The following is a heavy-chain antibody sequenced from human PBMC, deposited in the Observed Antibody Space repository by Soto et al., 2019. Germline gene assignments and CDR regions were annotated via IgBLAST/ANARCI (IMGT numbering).Heavy chain of an antibody. D-gene: IGHD6-6*01. CDR2: IYYSGST. J-gene: IGHJ4*02. V-gene: IGHV4-31*03. CDR3: GYSSSDYYFDY. CDR1: GGSISSGGYY. Sequence: SETLSLTCTVSGGSISSGGYYWSWIRQHPGKGLEWIGYIYYSGSTYYNPSLKSRVTISVDTSKNQFSLKLSSVTAADTAVYYCGYSSSDYYFDYWGQGTLVTVSS.